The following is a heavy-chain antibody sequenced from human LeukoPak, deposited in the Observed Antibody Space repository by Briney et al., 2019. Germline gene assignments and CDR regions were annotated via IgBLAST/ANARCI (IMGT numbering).Heavy chain of an antibody. D-gene: IGHD2-2*01. J-gene: IGHJ6*02. CDR3: ARGGVVPVGYYYYGMDV. Sequence: ASVKVSCKASGYTFTGYDMHWVRQAPGQGLEWMGWINPNSGGTNYAQKFQGRVTMTRDTSISTAYMELSRLRSDDTAVYYCARGGVVPVGYYYYGMDVWGQGTTVTVSS. CDR2: INPNSGGT. CDR1: GYTFTGYD. V-gene: IGHV1-2*02.